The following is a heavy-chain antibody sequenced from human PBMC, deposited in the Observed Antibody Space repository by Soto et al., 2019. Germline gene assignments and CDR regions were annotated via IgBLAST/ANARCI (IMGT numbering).Heavy chain of an antibody. CDR1: GFTFSNAW. J-gene: IGHJ4*02. CDR3: AKGSFGGVPIDY. CDR2: IKSKTDGGTT. D-gene: IGHD3-16*01. Sequence: GGSLRLSCAASGFTFSNAWMSWVRQAPGKGLEWVGRIKSKTDGGTTDYAAPVKGRFTISRDDSKNTLYLQMNSLRAEDTAVYDCAKGSFGGVPIDYRAQRTLVTVSS. V-gene: IGHV3-15*01.